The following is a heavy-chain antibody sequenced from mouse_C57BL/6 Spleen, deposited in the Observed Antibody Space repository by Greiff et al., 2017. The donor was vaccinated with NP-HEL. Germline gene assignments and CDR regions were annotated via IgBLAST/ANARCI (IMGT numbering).Heavy chain of an antibody. D-gene: IGHD1-1*01. CDR1: GFTFSDYY. CDR3: AALFYYGSSSGFDY. V-gene: IGHV5-16*01. Sequence: EVMLVESEGGLVQPGSSMKLSCTASGFTFSDYYMAWVRQVPEKGLEWVANINYDGSSTYYLDSLKSRFIISRDNAKNILYLQMSSLKSEDTATYYCAALFYYGSSSGFDYWGQGTTLTVSS. J-gene: IGHJ2*01. CDR2: INYDGSST.